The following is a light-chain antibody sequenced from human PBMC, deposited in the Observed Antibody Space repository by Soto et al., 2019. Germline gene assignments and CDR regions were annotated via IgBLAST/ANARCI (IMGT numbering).Light chain of an antibody. V-gene: IGKV3-15*01. CDR3: QQYTNWPWT. Sequence: EIVMTQSPATLSVSPGERATLSCRASQSVSSSYLAWYQQKPGQAPRLLIYGASTRATGIPPRFSGRGSGTEFTLTISSLQSEDFAVYYCQQYTNWPWTFGRGTKVDIK. CDR2: GAS. J-gene: IGKJ1*01. CDR1: QSVSSSY.